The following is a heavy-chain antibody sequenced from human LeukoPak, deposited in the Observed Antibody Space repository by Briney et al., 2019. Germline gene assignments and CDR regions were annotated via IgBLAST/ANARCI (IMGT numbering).Heavy chain of an antibody. Sequence: ASVKISCKVSGYTFTDYYMHWVQQAPGKGLEWMGLVDPEDGETIYAEKFQGRVTMTRDTSISTAYMELSRLRSDDTAVYYCASGPRRITIFGVVPNPPDYWGQGTLVTVSS. J-gene: IGHJ4*02. V-gene: IGHV1-69-2*01. CDR2: VDPEDGET. CDR1: GYTFTDYY. CDR3: ASGPRRITIFGVVPNPPDY. D-gene: IGHD3-3*01.